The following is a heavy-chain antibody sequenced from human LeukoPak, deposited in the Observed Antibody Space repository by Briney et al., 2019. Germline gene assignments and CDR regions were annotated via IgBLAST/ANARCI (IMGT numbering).Heavy chain of an antibody. Sequence: PSETLSLTCTVSGGSISSISYYWGWIRQPPGKGLEWIGSMYHNGSTYYNPSLKSRVTISVDTSKNQFSLKLTSVTAADTAVYYCARRPSGRMWLQQGGWFDPWGQGTLVTVSS. D-gene: IGHD5-24*01. V-gene: IGHV4-39*01. J-gene: IGHJ5*02. CDR1: GGSISSISYY. CDR2: MYHNGST. CDR3: ARRPSGRMWLQQGGWFDP.